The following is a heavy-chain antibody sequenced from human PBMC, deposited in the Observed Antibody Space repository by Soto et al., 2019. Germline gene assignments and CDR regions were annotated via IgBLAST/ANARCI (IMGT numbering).Heavy chain of an antibody. CDR2: IYHTGSA. CDR1: GGSMVTDNNS. Sequence: QLQLQASGSGLVKPSQTLSLTCAVPGGSMVTDNNSWSWIRQPPGKVLEWIGYIYHTGSAFYNPSLKGRVTISIYLSKSQFSLNVTSVTAADTAMYYCARSGYSYGDFDFWGQGLLVTVSS. CDR3: ARSGYSYGDFDF. D-gene: IGHD5-18*01. V-gene: IGHV4-30-2*01. J-gene: IGHJ4*02.